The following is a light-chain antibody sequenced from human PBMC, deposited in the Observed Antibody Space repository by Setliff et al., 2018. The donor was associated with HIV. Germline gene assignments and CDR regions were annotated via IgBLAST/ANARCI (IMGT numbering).Light chain of an antibody. V-gene: IGLV2-11*01. J-gene: IGLJ2*01. CDR3: CSYAGNYAVV. CDR2: DVS. CDR1: SSDVGGYNY. Sequence: QSALTQPRSVSGSPGQSVTISCTGTSSDVGGYNYVSWYQQCPGKAPKLMIYDVSKGPSGVPDRFSGSKSGNTASLTISGLQGEDEADYYCCSYAGNYAVVFGGGTKVTVL.